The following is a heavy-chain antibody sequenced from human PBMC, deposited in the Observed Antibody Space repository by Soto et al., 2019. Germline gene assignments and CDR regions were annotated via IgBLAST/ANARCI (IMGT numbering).Heavy chain of an antibody. CDR2: IKHDGSEK. V-gene: IGHV3-7*01. D-gene: IGHD6-19*01. J-gene: IGHJ4*02. CDR3: ASYSSGWYYFDY. CDR1: GFTFSSYW. Sequence: EVQLVESGGGLVQPGGSLRLSCAASGFTFSSYWMSWVRQAPGKGLEWVANIKHDGSEKYYVDSVKGRFTISRDNDKNSLYLQMNSLRAEDTAVYYCASYSSGWYYFDYWGQGTLVTVSS.